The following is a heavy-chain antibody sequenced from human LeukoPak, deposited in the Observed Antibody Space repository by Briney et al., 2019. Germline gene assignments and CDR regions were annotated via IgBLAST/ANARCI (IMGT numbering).Heavy chain of an antibody. V-gene: IGHV1-69*05. J-gene: IGHJ4*02. CDR2: IIPIFGTA. Sequence: ASVKVSCKASGGTFSSYAISWVRQAPGQGLEWMGGIIPIFGTANYAQKFQGRVTITTDESTSTAYMELSSLRSEDPAVYYCASDINRYYDFWSGYYYWGQGTLVTVSS. CDR1: GGTFSSYA. D-gene: IGHD3-3*01. CDR3: ASDINRYYDFWSGYYY.